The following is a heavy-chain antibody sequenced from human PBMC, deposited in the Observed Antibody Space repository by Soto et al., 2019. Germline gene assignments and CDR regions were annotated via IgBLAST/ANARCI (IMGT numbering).Heavy chain of an antibody. CDR3: AREVTMVRGVIPYYYYGMDG. J-gene: IGHJ6*02. D-gene: IGHD3-10*01. CDR2: IYYSGST. V-gene: IGHV4-31*03. CDR1: GGSISSGGYY. Sequence: SETLSLTCTVSGGSISSGGYYWSWIRQHPGKGLEWIGYIYYSGSTYYNPSLKSRVTISVDTSKNQFSLKLSSVTAADTAVYYCAREVTMVRGVIPYYYYGMDGWGQGTTVTVAS.